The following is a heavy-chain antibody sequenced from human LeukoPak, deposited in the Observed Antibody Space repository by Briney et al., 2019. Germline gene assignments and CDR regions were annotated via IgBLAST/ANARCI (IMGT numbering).Heavy chain of an antibody. V-gene: IGHV1-18*01. CDR2: ISAYNGNT. D-gene: IGHD3-22*01. J-gene: IGHJ4*02. CDR3: ARGFTNYYDSSGYD. Sequence: GASVKVSCTASGYTFTSYGISWVRQAPGQGLEWMGWISAYNGNTNYAQKLQGRVTMTTDTSTSTAYMELRSLRSDDTAVYYCARGFTNYYDSSGYDWGQGTLVTVSS. CDR1: GYTFTSYG.